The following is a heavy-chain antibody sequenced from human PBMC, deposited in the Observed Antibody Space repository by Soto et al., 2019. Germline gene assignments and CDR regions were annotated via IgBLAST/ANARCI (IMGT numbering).Heavy chain of an antibody. D-gene: IGHD3-3*01. V-gene: IGHV1-2*02. CDR2: INPATGAA. Sequence: QLHLVQSGAVVKKPGASVTVSCSASGYPVTAYYMHWVRQAPGRGLEWMGGINPATGAAKYTQTFQGGVTMTRETATSTVFMELSGRTSEDTAVFYCARGGGVGVAGSAAFDMWGQGTLVTVSS. CDR1: GYPVTAYY. CDR3: ARGGGVGVAGSAAFDM. J-gene: IGHJ3*02.